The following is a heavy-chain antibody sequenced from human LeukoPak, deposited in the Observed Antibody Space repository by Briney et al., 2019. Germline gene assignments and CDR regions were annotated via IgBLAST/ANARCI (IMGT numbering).Heavy chain of an antibody. D-gene: IGHD4-17*01. CDR2: INHSGST. CDR1: GGSFSGYY. J-gene: IGHJ4*02. Sequence: SETPSLTCAVYGGSFSGYYWSWIRQPPGKGLEWIGEINHSGSTNYNPSLKSRVTISVDTSKNQFSLKLSSVTAADTAVYYCARGRGLRRPKGHDYWGQGTLVTVSS. CDR3: ARGRGLRRPKGHDY. V-gene: IGHV4-34*01.